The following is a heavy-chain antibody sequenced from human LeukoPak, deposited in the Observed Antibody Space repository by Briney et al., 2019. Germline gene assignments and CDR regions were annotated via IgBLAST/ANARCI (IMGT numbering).Heavy chain of an antibody. V-gene: IGHV3-20*04. CDR3: ARGGRIQLERRGYFDY. J-gene: IGHJ4*02. Sequence: GGSLRLSCAASGFTFDHYGMSWVRQAPGKGLEWVSGINWSGGSTGYADSVKGRFTISRDNAKSFLYLHMNSLRAEDTAVYYCARGGRIQLERRGYFDYWGQGTLVTVSS. CDR1: GFTFDHYG. CDR2: INWSGGST. D-gene: IGHD1-1*01.